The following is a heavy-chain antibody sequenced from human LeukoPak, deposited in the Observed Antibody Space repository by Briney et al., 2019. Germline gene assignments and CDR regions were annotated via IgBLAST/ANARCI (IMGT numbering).Heavy chain of an antibody. CDR1: GFTVSSNY. CDR2: IYSGGST. J-gene: IGHJ4*02. D-gene: IGHD3-22*01. Sequence: GGSLRLSCAASGFTVSSNYMNWVRQAPGKGLEWVSLIYSGGSTHYADPVKGRFTISRDNSKNTLYLQMNSLRAEDTAVYYCARGGDSSYYSDYWGQGTLVTVSS. V-gene: IGHV3-66*01. CDR3: ARGGDSSYYSDY.